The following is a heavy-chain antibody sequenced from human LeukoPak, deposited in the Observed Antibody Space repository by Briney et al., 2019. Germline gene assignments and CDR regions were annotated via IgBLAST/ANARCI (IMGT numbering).Heavy chain of an antibody. J-gene: IGHJ3*02. CDR2: IIPIFSTT. V-gene: IGHV1-69*06. CDR3: ARRYCTNGVCYHDRGAFDI. D-gene: IGHD2-8*01. CDR1: RGTFSSYI. Sequence: ASVKVSCKTSRGTFSSYIISWVRQAPGQGLEWMGEIIPIFSTTNYAQKFRGRVTITADKSTSTAYMELSSLRSEDTAMYYCARRYCTNGVCYHDRGAFDIWGQGTMVTVSS.